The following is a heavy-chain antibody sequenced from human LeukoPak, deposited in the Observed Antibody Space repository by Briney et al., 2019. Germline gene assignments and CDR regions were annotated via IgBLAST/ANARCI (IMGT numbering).Heavy chain of an antibody. CDR1: GFTFSSYA. CDR3: AKARGDDDILTGYYGGGYYFDY. J-gene: IGHJ4*02. CDR2: ISGSGGST. Sequence: GGTLRLSCAASGFTFSSYAMSWVRQAPGKGLEWVSAISGSGGSTYYADSVKGRFTISRDNSNNTLYLQMNRLRAEDTAVYYCAKARGDDDILTGYYGGGYYFDYWGQGTLVTVSS. V-gene: IGHV3-23*01. D-gene: IGHD3-9*01.